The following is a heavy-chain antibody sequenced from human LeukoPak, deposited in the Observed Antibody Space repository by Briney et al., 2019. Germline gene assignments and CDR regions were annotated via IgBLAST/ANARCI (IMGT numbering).Heavy chain of an antibody. J-gene: IGHJ4*02. CDR2: IKSDGSST. D-gene: IGHD3-10*01. CDR1: GFTFSSYW. V-gene: IGHV3-74*01. CDR3: ATLAENRDSGYYFDS. Sequence: GRSLRLSCAAAGFTFSSYWMHWVRQVPGKGLVWVSRIKSDGSSTTYADSVKGRLTISRDNAKSTLYLQMNSLRAEDTAVYYCATLAENRDSGYYFDSWGQGTLVTVSS.